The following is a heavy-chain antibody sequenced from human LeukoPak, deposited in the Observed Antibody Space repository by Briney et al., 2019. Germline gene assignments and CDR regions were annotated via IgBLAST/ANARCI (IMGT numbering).Heavy chain of an antibody. CDR2: ISSSANTI. V-gene: IGHV3-48*03. J-gene: IGHJ4*02. D-gene: IGHD6-25*01. CDR3: ARDGGILYSSAWNDC. CDR1: GFTFSSYE. Sequence: GGSLRLSCAASGFTFSSYEMNWVRQAPGKGLEGVSYISSSANTIYYADSVKGRFTISRDNAKNSLYLQMNGLRAEDTAVYYCARDGGILYSSAWNDCWGQGTLVTVSS.